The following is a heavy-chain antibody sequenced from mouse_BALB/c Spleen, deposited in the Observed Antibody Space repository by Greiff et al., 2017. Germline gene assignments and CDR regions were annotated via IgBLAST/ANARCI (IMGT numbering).Heavy chain of an antibody. V-gene: IGHV2-2*02. CDR2: IWSGGST. Sequence: QVQLKESGPGLVQPSQSLSITCTVSGFLLTSYGVHWVRQSPGKGLEWLGVIWSGGSTDYNAAFISRLSISKDNSKSQVFFKMNSLQANDTAIYYCARYYDYDVGFAYWGQGTLVTVSA. CDR3: ARYYDYDVGFAY. CDR1: GFLLTSYG. D-gene: IGHD2-4*01. J-gene: IGHJ3*01.